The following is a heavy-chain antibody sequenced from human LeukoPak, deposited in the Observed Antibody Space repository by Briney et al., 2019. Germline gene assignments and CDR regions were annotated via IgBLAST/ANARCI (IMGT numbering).Heavy chain of an antibody. Sequence: PGGSLRLSCAASGFTFDDYAMHWVRQAPGKGLEWVSLISGDGGSTYYADSVKGRFTISRDNSKNSLYLQMNSLRTEDTALYYCAKPVAVAGTGYYFDHWGQGTLVTVSS. J-gene: IGHJ4*02. V-gene: IGHV3-43*02. D-gene: IGHD6-19*01. CDR2: ISGDGGST. CDR1: GFTFDDYA. CDR3: AKPVAVAGTGYYFDH.